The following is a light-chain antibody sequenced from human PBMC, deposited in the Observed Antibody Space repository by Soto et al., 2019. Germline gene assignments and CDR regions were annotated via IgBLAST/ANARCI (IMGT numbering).Light chain of an antibody. CDR2: DAS. J-gene: IGKJ4*01. CDR1: QSVGSH. Sequence: EIVLTQSPANLSLSPGERATLSCRASQSVGSHLGWYQQKPGQAPRLLIYDASNRATGIPDRFTGSGSGTDFTLTISSLEPEDFAVYYCQQRRDWLLTFGGGTKVEI. V-gene: IGKV3-11*01. CDR3: QQRRDWLLT.